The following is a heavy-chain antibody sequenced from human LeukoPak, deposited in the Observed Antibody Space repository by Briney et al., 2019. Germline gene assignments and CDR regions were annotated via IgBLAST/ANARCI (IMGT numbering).Heavy chain of an antibody. D-gene: IGHD3-22*01. CDR3: ARDFGSAAYDGAFDI. J-gene: IGHJ3*02. CDR1: GYTFTSYG. V-gene: IGHV1-18*01. Sequence: ASVKVSCKTSGYTFTSYGINWVRHDPGHGLEWMGWISGYNGDTNYAQKLQGRVTMTTDTSTSTAYMELRSLRSDDTAVYYCARDFGSAAYDGAFDIWGQGTMVTVSS. CDR2: ISGYNGDT.